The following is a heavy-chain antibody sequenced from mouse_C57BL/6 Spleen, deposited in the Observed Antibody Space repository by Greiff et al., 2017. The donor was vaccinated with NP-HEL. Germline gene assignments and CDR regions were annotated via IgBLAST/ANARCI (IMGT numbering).Heavy chain of an antibody. CDR2: IDPEDGDT. V-gene: IGHV14-1*01. Sequence: EVKLQESGAELVRPGASVKLSSTASGFNIKDYYMHWVKQRPEQGLEWIGRIDPEDGDTEYAPKFQGKATMTADTSSNTAYLQLSSLTSEDTAVYYCTPLYYGSGYGAMDYWGQGTSVTVSS. CDR1: GFNIKDYY. CDR3: TPLYYGSGYGAMDY. J-gene: IGHJ4*01. D-gene: IGHD1-1*01.